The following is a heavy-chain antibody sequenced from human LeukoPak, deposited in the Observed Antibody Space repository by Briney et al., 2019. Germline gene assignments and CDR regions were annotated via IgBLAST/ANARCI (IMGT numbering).Heavy chain of an antibody. J-gene: IGHJ4*02. Sequence: ASVKVSCKASGYTFTGYCLHWVRQAPGQGPEWMGWISPNTGDTNYAQKFQGRVTMTRDTSITTAYMELSSLRSDDTAMYYCARVVGQGTAMPSRDFFDYWGQGTLSLSPQ. CDR1: GYTFTGYC. D-gene: IGHD2-2*01. CDR2: ISPNTGDT. V-gene: IGHV1-2*02. CDR3: ARVVGQGTAMPSRDFFDY.